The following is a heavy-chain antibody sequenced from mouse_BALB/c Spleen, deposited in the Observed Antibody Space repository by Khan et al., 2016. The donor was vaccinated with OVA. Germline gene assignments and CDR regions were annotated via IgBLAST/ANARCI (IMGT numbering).Heavy chain of an antibody. CDR2: ISDLAYTI. CDR1: GFTFSDYG. CDR3: ARGGGTAPFAY. J-gene: IGHJ3*01. V-gene: IGHV5-15*02. D-gene: IGHD1-2*01. Sequence: EVQLVESGGGLVQPGGSRKLSCAASGFTFSDYGMAWVRQAPGKGPEWVAVISDLAYTIYYADTVTGRFTITSESAKQALLPVRSSLRSEDTAIYYSARGGGTAPFAYWGLGTLVTVSA.